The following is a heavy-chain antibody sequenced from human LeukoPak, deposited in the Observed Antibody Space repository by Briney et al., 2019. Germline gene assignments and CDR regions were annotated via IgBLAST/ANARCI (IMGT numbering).Heavy chain of an antibody. J-gene: IGHJ4*02. Sequence: GGSLRLSCAASGFTFSSYTMHWVRQAPGKGLEWVAVIFYDAINKYYADSVKGRFTISRDNSKNTLYLQMNSLRTEDTAVYYCARDLVNTGYSYGFDYWGQGTLVTVSS. CDR2: IFYDAINK. CDR3: ARDLVNTGYSYGFDY. V-gene: IGHV3-30-3*01. CDR1: GFTFSSYT. D-gene: IGHD5-18*01.